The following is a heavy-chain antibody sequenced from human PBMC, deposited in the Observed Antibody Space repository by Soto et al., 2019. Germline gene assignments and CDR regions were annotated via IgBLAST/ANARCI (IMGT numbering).Heavy chain of an antibody. Sequence: QVQLVESGGGVVQPGRSLRLSCAASGFAFSNYGMHWVRQAPGKGLEWVEDIWFDGSNKYYADSVKGRFTISRDNSKNTLYLQMNSLRVEDTAVYYCARDQLVTSVPKTYYFDYWGQGTLVTVSS. CDR2: IWFDGSNK. V-gene: IGHV3-33*01. D-gene: IGHD4-17*01. CDR3: ARDQLVTSVPKTYYFDY. J-gene: IGHJ4*02. CDR1: GFAFSNYG.